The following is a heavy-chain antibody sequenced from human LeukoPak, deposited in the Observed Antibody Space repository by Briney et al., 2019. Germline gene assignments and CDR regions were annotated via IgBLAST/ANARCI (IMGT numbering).Heavy chain of an antibody. CDR2: ISNTNRLI. J-gene: IGHJ4*02. Sequence: GESLRISCAASGFTFSSFSMTWVRQAPGQGLEWIAYISNTNRLIYYADSVKGRFTISRDNDKNLLYLQMNSLRAEDTPMYYCARVPYVTGWPFDYWGQGTLVIVSS. CDR3: ARVPYVTGWPFDY. V-gene: IGHV3-48*04. CDR1: GFTFSSFS. D-gene: IGHD6-19*01.